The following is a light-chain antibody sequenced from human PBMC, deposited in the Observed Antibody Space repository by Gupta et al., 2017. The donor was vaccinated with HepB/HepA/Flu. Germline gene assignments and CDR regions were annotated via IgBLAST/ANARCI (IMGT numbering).Light chain of an antibody. J-gene: IGKJ1*01. CDR1: QSVSDSY. CDR2: GAS. V-gene: IGKV3-20*01. CDR3: QQEGDSPET. Sequence: EIVLTQSPGTLSLSPGERATLACRASQSVSDSYLAWYQHKAGQAPRLLIYGASSRATAVPDRFSGSGSGTDFTLTISRLEPEDFAVYYCQQEGDSPETFGQGTRVEIK.